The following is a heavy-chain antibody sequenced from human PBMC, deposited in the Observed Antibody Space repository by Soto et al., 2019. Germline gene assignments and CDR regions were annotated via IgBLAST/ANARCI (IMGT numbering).Heavy chain of an antibody. J-gene: IGHJ4*02. CDR2: ISYDATAT. D-gene: IGHD6-13*01. V-gene: IGHV3-30*03. CDR3: ATGQHSTWYHFDN. CDR1: GFTFSGYG. Sequence: QVHLVESGGGVVQPGTSLRLSCSASGFTFSGYGVHWVRQAPGKGLEWVATISYDATATYYSDSVKGRFTISRDNSKNTLLLQRSSLRTEDTARYYCATGQHSTWYHFDNSGQVALATLSS.